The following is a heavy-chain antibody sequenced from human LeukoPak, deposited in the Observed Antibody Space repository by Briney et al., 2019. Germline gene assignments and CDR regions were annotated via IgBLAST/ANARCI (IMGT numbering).Heavy chain of an antibody. V-gene: IGHV1-69*10. CDR1: GGTFSSYA. CDR3: ARDNSQEGSFDL. CDR2: IIPILGIA. D-gene: IGHD2/OR15-2a*01. J-gene: IGHJ2*01. Sequence: ASVKVSCKASGGTFSSYAISWVRQAPGQGLEWMGGIIPILGIANYAQKFQGRVTITADKSTSTAYMELSSLRSEDTAVYYCARDNSQEGSFDLWGRGTLVTVSS.